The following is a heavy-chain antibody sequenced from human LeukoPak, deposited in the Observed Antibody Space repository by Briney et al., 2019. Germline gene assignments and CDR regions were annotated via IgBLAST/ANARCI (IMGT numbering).Heavy chain of an antibody. CDR3: ARIRIQLWPTDDY. J-gene: IGHJ4*02. V-gene: IGHV4-34*01. CDR2: INHSGST. D-gene: IGHD5-18*01. Sequence: SETLSLTCAVYGGSFSGYYWSWIRQPSGKGLEWIGEINHSGSTNYNPSLKSRVTISVDTSKNQFSLKLSSVTAADTAVYYCARIRIQLWPTDDYWGQGTLVTVSS. CDR1: GGSFSGYY.